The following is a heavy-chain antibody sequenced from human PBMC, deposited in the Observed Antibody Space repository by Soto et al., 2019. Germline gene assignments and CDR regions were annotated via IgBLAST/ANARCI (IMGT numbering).Heavy chain of an antibody. CDR1: GFTVSSNY. Sequence: PGGSLRLSCAASGFTVSSNYMSWVRQAPGKGLEWVSVIYSGGSTYYAGSVKGRFTISRDNSKNTLYLQMNSLRAEDTAVYYCARTLAPGGSGSYYDYYYYYMDVWGKGTTVTVSS. CDR3: ARTLAPGGSGSYYDYYYYYMDV. CDR2: IYSGGST. J-gene: IGHJ6*03. D-gene: IGHD3-10*01. V-gene: IGHV3-66*01.